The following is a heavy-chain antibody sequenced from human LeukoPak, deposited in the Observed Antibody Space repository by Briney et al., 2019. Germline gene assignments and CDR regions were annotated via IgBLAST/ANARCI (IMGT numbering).Heavy chain of an antibody. J-gene: IGHJ4*02. Sequence: QAGGSLRLSCAASGFTFSSYWMHWVRQAPGKGLVWVSRINSDGSSTSYADSVMGRFTISRDNAKNTLYLQMNSLRAEDTAVYFCAREVTGSSYFDYWGQGTLVTVSS. V-gene: IGHV3-74*01. CDR1: GFTFSSYW. CDR3: AREVTGSSYFDY. D-gene: IGHD1-26*01. CDR2: INSDGSST.